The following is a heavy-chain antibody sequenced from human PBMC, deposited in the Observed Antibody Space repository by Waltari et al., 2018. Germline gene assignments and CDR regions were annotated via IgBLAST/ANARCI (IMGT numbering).Heavy chain of an antibody. CDR2: ISSTGTYT. CDR1: GFTFSSYS. Sequence: EVQLVESGGGLVKPGGSLSPSCAAPGFTFSSYSMNWVRQAPGKGLEWISSISSTGTYTHYADSVKGRFTISRDNAKNSLYLQMNSLRAEDTGVYWCATGGWGFYLDNWGQGTLVTFSS. J-gene: IGHJ4*02. D-gene: IGHD7-27*01. V-gene: IGHV3-21*01. CDR3: ATGGWGFYLDN.